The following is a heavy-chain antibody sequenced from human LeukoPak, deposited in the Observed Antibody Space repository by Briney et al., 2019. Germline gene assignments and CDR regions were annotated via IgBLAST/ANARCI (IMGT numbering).Heavy chain of an antibody. D-gene: IGHD2-15*01. CDR2: ISGSGGST. CDR3: AKGVVAATPDAFDI. J-gene: IGHJ3*02. V-gene: IGHV3-23*01. Sequence: WVSAISGSGGSTYYADSVKGRFTISRDNSKNTLYLQMNSLRAEDTAVDYCAKGVVAATPDAFDIWGQGTMVTVSS.